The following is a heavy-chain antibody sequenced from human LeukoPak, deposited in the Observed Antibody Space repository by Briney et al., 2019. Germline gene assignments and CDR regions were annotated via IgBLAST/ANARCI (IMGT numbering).Heavy chain of an antibody. CDR2: IKSDGSST. D-gene: IGHD6-13*01. V-gene: IGHV3-74*01. CDR1: GFTFSSYW. CDR3: ARVSSSSWYWGLDY. Sequence: GGSLRLSCAASGFTFSSYWMHWVRQAPGKGLVWVSRIKSDGSSTTYADSVKGRFTISRDNAKNTLYLQMNSLRAEDTAVYYCARVSSSSWYWGLDYWGQGTLVTVSS. J-gene: IGHJ4*02.